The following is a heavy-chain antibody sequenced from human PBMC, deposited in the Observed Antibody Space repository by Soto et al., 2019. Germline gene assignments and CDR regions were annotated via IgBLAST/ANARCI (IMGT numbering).Heavy chain of an antibody. J-gene: IGHJ5*02. CDR2: IIPIFGTV. D-gene: IGHD2-2*01. CDR3: ARGGYCRSTNCYGGANWFDP. CDR1: GDTFSSSA. Sequence: QVQLVQSGAEVKKPGSSVKVSCKASGDTFSSSAISWVRQAPGQGLQWMGGIIPIFGTVNYAQKFQGRVTMTADKSTSTAYMELSSLRSEDTAGYYCARGGYCRSTNCYGGANWFDPWGQGTLVTVSS. V-gene: IGHV1-69*06.